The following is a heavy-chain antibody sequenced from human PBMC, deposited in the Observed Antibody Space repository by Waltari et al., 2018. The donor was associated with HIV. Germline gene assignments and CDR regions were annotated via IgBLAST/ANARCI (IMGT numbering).Heavy chain of an antibody. CDR2: LDPDGTA. V-gene: IGHV3-53*02. Sequence: EVQLVQSGGGAVSPEESLRLSCAVSETLVGDKYMAWGRQTPGKGLPWVAVLDPDGTAYYADSVKGRFVVSRDKAKNMFFLQMEHPRGADSAVYYCVRCVRYFAPWGQGALVSVS. CDR1: ETLVGDKY. CDR3: VRCVRYFAP. J-gene: IGHJ5*02. D-gene: IGHD2-2*01.